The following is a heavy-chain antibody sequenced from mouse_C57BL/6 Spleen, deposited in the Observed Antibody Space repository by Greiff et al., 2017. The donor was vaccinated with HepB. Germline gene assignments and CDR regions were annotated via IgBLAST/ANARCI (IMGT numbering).Heavy chain of an antibody. D-gene: IGHD1-1*01. CDR3: ARMSTTVVDYYAMDY. V-gene: IGHV2-2*01. Sequence: QVQLKESGPGLVQPSQSLSITCTVSGFSLTSYGVHWVRQSPGTGLEWLGVIWSGGSTDYNSAFISRLSISKDNTKSQVFFKMNSLHADETAIYYCARMSTTVVDYYAMDYWGQGTSVTVSS. J-gene: IGHJ4*01. CDR2: IWSGGST. CDR1: GFSLTSYG.